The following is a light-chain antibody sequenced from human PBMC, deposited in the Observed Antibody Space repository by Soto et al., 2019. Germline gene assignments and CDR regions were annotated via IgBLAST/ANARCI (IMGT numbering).Light chain of an antibody. CDR1: QSVSSN. CDR2: GAS. Sequence: EIVMTQSPATLSVSPGERATLSCRASQSVSSNLAWYQQKPGQAPRLLIYGASTRATGIPARFSGSGSGTEFTLTISSLQSEDFAVYYCQCYGSSPLFTFGPGTKVDIK. V-gene: IGKV3-15*01. J-gene: IGKJ3*01. CDR3: QCYGSSPLFT.